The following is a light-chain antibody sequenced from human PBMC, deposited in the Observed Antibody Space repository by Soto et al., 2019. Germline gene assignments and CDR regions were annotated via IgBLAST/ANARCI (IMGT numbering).Light chain of an antibody. CDR3: HQYYARPLT. Sequence: DIVMTQSPESLAVSLGERATINCKSSQSVLYSSNNKNYLNWYQQKPGQPPKLLIYWASIRESGVPDRFSGSWSGTDFTLTISSVQAEDVAVYYCHQYYARPLTFGQGTRLEIK. CDR2: WAS. CDR1: QSVLYSSNNKNY. V-gene: IGKV4-1*01. J-gene: IGKJ5*01.